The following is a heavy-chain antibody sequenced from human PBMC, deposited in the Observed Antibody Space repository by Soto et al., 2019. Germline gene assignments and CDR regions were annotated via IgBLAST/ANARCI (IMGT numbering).Heavy chain of an antibody. J-gene: IGHJ5*02. D-gene: IGHD3-9*01. V-gene: IGHV4-59*08. CDR3: ARQGGWYYDILTGYYQLDWFDP. Sequence: SETLSLTCTVSGGSISSYYWSWIRQPPGKGLEWIGYIYYSGSTNYNPSLKSRVTISVDTSKNQFSLKLSSVTAADTAVYYCARQGGWYYDILTGYYQLDWFDPWGQGTLVTVS. CDR2: IYYSGST. CDR1: GGSISSYY.